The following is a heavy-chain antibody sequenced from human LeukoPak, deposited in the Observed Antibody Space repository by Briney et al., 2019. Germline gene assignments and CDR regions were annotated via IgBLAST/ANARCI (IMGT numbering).Heavy chain of an antibody. J-gene: IGHJ4*02. V-gene: IGHV4-34*01. CDR1: GRSFSGYY. CDR3: ARARYSYYSSSLYDY. CDR2: INHSGST. Sequence: SETLSLTCAVYGRSFSGYYWSWIRQPPGKGLEWIGEINHSGSTNYNPSLKSRVTISVDTSKNQFSLKLSSVTAADTAVYYCARARYSYYSSSLYDYWGQGTLVTVSS. D-gene: IGHD6-6*01.